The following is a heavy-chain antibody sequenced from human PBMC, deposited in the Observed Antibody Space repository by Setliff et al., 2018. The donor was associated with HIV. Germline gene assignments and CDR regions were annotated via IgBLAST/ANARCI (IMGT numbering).Heavy chain of an antibody. D-gene: IGHD2-2*01. Sequence: SETLSLTCSVSGGSISGYYWSWVRQPPGRGLEWIGYVSHSGSVSYNPSLNSRVTMSVDTSRDQFSLKVSSVTAADTAVYYWARTRGRALLSYYFDSWGQGRLVTSPQ. V-gene: IGHV4-59*01. J-gene: IGHJ4*02. CDR1: GGSISGYY. CDR2: VSHSGSV. CDR3: ARTRGRALLSYYFDS.